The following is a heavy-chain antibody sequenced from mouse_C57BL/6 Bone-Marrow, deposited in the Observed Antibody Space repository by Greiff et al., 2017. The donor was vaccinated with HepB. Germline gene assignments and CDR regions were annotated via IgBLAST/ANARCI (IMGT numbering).Heavy chain of an antibody. Sequence: CTASGIDFSRYWMSWVRRAPGKGLEWIGEINPDSSTINYAPSLKDKFIISRDNAKNTLYLQMSKVRSEDTALYYCARTLYYGSSHWYFDVWGTGTTVTVSS. V-gene: IGHV4-1*01. J-gene: IGHJ1*03. CDR1: GIDFSRYW. D-gene: IGHD1-1*01. CDR2: INPDSSTI. CDR3: ARTLYYGSSHWYFDV.